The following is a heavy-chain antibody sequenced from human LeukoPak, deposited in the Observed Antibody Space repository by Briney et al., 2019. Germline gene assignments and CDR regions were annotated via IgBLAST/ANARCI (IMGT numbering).Heavy chain of an antibody. D-gene: IGHD5-24*01. CDR3: ATMKGDGYNRDY. J-gene: IGHJ4*02. V-gene: IGHV5-10-1*01. CDR2: IDPSDSYT. Sequence: GESLKISCKSSGYSFTSYWINWVRQMPGKALEWMGRIDPSDSYTNYSPSFQGHVTISADKSISTAYLQWSSLKASDTAMYYCATMKGDGYNRDYWGQGTLVTVSS. CDR1: GYSFTSYW.